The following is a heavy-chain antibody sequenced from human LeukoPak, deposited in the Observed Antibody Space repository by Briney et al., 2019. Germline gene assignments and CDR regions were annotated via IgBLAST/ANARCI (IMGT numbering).Heavy chain of an antibody. CDR3: ARGPGLAMGKGYFDY. V-gene: IGHV3-30-3*01. J-gene: IGHJ4*02. CDR1: GFIFSDYA. Sequence: GGSLRLSCVASGFIFSDYAMHWVRQAPGKGLEWVAATSHNEYNKYYADSVNGRFTISRDNSKNTLYLEVNSLRADDTAVYYCARGPGLAMGKGYFDYCGQGTLVTVSS. D-gene: IGHD6-19*01. CDR2: TSHNEYNK.